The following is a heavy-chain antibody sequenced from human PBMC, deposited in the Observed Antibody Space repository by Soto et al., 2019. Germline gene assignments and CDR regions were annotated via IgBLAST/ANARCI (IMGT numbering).Heavy chain of an antibody. Sequence: TSETLSLTCTVSGGSISSYYWSWIRQPPGKGLEWIGEIYRTGSTNYNPSLKSRVTISLDKSENQFSLKVTSLTAADTAVYYCASRDPGTSVDYWGQGTLVTVSS. D-gene: IGHD1-7*01. CDR2: IYRTGST. J-gene: IGHJ4*02. V-gene: IGHV4-4*09. CDR3: ASRDPGTSVDY. CDR1: GGSISSYY.